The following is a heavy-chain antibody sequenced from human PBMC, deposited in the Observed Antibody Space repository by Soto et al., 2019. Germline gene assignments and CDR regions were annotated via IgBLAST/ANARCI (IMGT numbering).Heavy chain of an antibody. Sequence: ASLKVSCNSSGGTFSSYAISWVRQAPVQVLEWMGGIIPIFGTANYAQKFQGRVTITADKSTSTAYMELSSLRSEDTAVYYCARKGIGVTRYYYYYGMDVWGQGNTVTVSS. CDR3: ARKGIGVTRYYYYYGMDV. D-gene: IGHD2-21*02. CDR1: GGTFSSYA. J-gene: IGHJ6*02. V-gene: IGHV1-69*06. CDR2: IIPIFGTA.